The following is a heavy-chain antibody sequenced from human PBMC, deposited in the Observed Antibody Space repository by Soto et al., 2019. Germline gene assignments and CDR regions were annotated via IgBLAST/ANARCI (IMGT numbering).Heavy chain of an antibody. CDR2: ISGYNGNT. J-gene: IGHJ4*02. D-gene: IGHD1-26*01. CDR3: ARSRGGGIVGATDDY. Sequence: GASVKVSGKASGYTFTIYAITGVLRSPVQGLEGMGCISGYNGNTNYAQKLQGRVTMTTDTSASTAYMELRSLRSDDTAVYYCARSRGGGIVGATDDYWGQGTLVTVSS. CDR1: GYTFTIYA. V-gene: IGHV1-18*01.